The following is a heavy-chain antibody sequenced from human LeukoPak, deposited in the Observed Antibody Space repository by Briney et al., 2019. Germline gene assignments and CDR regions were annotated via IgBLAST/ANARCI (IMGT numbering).Heavy chain of an antibody. CDR1: GFTFSSSS. CDR3: ARDGPLSITGTTGFLDY. CDR2: ISSFSSYI. J-gene: IGHJ4*02. D-gene: IGHD1-7*01. V-gene: IGHV3-21*01. Sequence: GGSLRLSCAASGFTFSSSSMNWVRQAPGKGLEWVSSISSFSSYIYYADSVKGRFTISRDNAKNSLYLQMNSLRAEDTAVYYCARDGPLSITGTTGFLDYWGQGTLVTVSS.